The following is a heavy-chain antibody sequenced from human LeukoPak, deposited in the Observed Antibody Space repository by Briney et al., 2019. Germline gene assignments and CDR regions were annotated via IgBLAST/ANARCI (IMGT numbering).Heavy chain of an antibody. CDR2: MSFDGKNT. CDR1: GFTFSTYV. D-gene: IGHD3-10*01. Sequence: GGFLRLSCAASGFTFSTYVIHWVRQAPGKGLDWVAVMSFDGKNTYYADSVKGRFTVSRDNSKNTLYLQMNSLRPEDTAVYYCAREGFYGSGSSPTFYFDYWGQGTLVTVSS. V-gene: IGHV3-30*04. J-gene: IGHJ4*02. CDR3: AREGFYGSGSSPTFYFDY.